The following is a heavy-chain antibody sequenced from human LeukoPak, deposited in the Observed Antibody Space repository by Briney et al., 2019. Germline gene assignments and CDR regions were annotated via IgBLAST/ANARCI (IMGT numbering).Heavy chain of an antibody. Sequence: ASVKVSCKASGGTFSSYAISWVRQAPGQGLEWMGGIIPIFGTANYAQKFQGRVTITADESTSTAYMGLSSLRSEDTAVYYCASSRFLEWLLYGYYYYGMDVWGQGTTVTVSS. CDR2: IIPIFGTA. J-gene: IGHJ6*02. CDR1: GGTFSSYA. CDR3: ASSRFLEWLLYGYYYYGMDV. D-gene: IGHD3-3*01. V-gene: IGHV1-69*13.